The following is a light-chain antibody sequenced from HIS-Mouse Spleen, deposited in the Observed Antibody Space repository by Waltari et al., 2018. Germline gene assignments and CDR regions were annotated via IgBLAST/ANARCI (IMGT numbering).Light chain of an antibody. V-gene: IGLV2-11*01. J-gene: IGLJ1*01. CDR2: DVS. CDR3: SSYTSSSTYV. Sequence: QSALTQPRSVSGSPGQSVTISCTGTSSDVGGYNYVSWYQQHPGKAPKLMIYDVSKRPSGVPDRFSGSKSGNTASLTISGRQAEDEADYYCSSYTSSSTYVFGTGTKVTVL. CDR1: SSDVGGYNY.